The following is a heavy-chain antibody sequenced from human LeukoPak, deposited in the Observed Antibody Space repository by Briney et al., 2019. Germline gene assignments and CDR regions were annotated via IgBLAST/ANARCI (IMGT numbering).Heavy chain of an antibody. Sequence: ASVKVSCKASGYTFSIYGVTWVRQAPGQGLEWIGWISAYTSNTNYALNLQGRVTMTTDTSTSTAYMELRSLRSDDTAMYYCARISGYDTSGYYLYYFDYWGQGTLVTVSS. CDR2: ISAYTSNT. J-gene: IGHJ4*02. V-gene: IGHV1-18*01. D-gene: IGHD3-22*01. CDR3: ARISGYDTSGYYLYYFDY. CDR1: GYTFSIYG.